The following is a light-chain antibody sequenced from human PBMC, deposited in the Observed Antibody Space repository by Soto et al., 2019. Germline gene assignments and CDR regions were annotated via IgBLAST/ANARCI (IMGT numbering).Light chain of an antibody. CDR3: TSYTTIGTLDL. CDR2: EVS. V-gene: IGLV2-14*01. Sequence: QSVLTQPASVSGSPGQSITISCTGTSSDVGGYNFVSWYQQHPGKAPKLLIYEVSDRPSGVSTRFPGSKSGSTASLTISGLQTEDEADYYCTSYTTIGTLDLCGTGTKVTVL. CDR1: SSDVGGYNF. J-gene: IGLJ1*01.